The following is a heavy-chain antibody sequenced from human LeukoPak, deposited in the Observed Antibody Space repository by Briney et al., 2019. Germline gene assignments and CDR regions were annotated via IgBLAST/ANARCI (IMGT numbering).Heavy chain of an antibody. CDR3: ARAPSDSSGYYPEYFQH. D-gene: IGHD3-22*01. CDR2: IKSDGST. V-gene: IGHV3-74*01. J-gene: IGHJ1*01. CDR1: GFTFSSYW. Sequence: PGGSLRLSCAASGFTFSSYWMHWVRHAPGKGLVWVSRIKSDGSTNYADSVKGRFTISRDNAKNTLYLQMNSLRAEDTAVYYCARAPSDSSGYYPEYFQHWGQGTLVTVSS.